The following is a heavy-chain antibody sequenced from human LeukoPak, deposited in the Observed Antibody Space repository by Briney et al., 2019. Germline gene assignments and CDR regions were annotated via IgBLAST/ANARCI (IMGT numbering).Heavy chain of an antibody. D-gene: IGHD2-21*02. CDR1: GYTFTGYY. Sequence: GASVKVSYKASGYTFTGYYMHWVRQAPGQGLEWMGWINPNSGGTNYAQKFQGRVTMTRDTSISTAYMELSRLRSDDTAVYYCARASKRGGDCYSFDYWGQGTLVTVSS. CDR3: ARASKRGGDCYSFDY. CDR2: INPNSGGT. J-gene: IGHJ4*02. V-gene: IGHV1-2*02.